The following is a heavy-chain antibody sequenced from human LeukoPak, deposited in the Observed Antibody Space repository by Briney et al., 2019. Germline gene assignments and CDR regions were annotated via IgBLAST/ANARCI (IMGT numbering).Heavy chain of an antibody. Sequence: SETLSLTCTASGGSISSDYWSWIRQPPGKGLEWIGFIYFRGSTNYNPSLKSRVTISVDTSKIQISLKPSSVTAADTAVYYCARAPGGLVRGVLGFYYGMDVWGQGTTVTVSS. CDR3: ARAPGGLVRGVLGFYYGMDV. CDR1: GGSISSDY. CDR2: IYFRGST. J-gene: IGHJ6*02. V-gene: IGHV4-59*01. D-gene: IGHD3-10*01.